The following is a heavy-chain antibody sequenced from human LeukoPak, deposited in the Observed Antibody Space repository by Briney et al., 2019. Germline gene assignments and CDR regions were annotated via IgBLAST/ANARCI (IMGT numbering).Heavy chain of an antibody. V-gene: IGHV3-30*18. CDR2: ISYDGSNK. D-gene: IGHD5-18*01. CDR1: GFTFSTYG. CDR3: AKEAYRYDYCDY. J-gene: IGHJ4*02. Sequence: GGSLRLSCAASGFTFSTYGMHWVRQAPGKGLEWVAVISYDGSNKYYADSVKGRFTISRDNSKSTLYLQMNSLRAEDTAVYYCAKEAYRYDYCDYWGQGTLVAVSS.